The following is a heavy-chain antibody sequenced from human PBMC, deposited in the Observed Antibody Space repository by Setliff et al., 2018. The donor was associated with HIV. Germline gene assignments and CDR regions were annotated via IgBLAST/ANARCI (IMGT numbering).Heavy chain of an antibody. CDR2: IWHSGTP. V-gene: IGHV4-38-2*01. J-gene: IGHJ3*02. CDR1: GYSIASDYY. Sequence: PSETLSLTCDVLGYSIASDYYWSWIRQSPEKGLEWIASIWHSGTPYYNPSLKSRVTISPDRSKNQFSLNLSSVTAADTAVYYCVRLFQWMSFGFDIWGQGTMVTVSS. CDR3: VRLFQWMSFGFDI. D-gene: IGHD3-16*01.